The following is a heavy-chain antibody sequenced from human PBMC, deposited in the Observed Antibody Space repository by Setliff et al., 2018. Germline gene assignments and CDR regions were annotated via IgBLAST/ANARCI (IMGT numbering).Heavy chain of an antibody. CDR3: ATRTPVTFSGVVTTV. CDR1: GLTFTTFS. J-gene: IGHJ4*02. CDR2: ITNYNGKT. D-gene: IGHD3-3*01. V-gene: IGHV1-18*01. Sequence: GASVKVSCKASGLTFTTFSISWVRQAPGQGLEWMGWITNYNGKTDYAQKFQDRVILTTDTSTNTAYTELRNLRPDDKAIYYCATRTPVTFSGVVTTVWGQGSLVTVSS.